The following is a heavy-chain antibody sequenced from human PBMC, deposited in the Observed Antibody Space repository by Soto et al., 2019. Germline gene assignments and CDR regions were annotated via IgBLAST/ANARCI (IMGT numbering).Heavy chain of an antibody. CDR2: INPNSGGT. D-gene: IGHD2-15*01. CDR1: GFTFTGHY. CDR3: AKSGRCFRPSLGYLDY. V-gene: IGHV1-2*02. Sequence: VASVKVSCKASGFTFTGHYIHWVRQAPGQGLEWMGWINPNSGGTSYAQKFQGRVTMTRDTSITTAYMELSSLSSDDTAVYYCAKSGRCFRPSLGYLDYWGQGALVTVSS. J-gene: IGHJ4*02.